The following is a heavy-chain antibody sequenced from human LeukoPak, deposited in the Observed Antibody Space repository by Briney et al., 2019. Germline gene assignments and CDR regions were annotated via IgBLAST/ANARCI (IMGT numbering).Heavy chain of an antibody. J-gene: IGHJ5*02. CDR3: ARVVHGSGSYDWFDP. Sequence: ASVKVSCKASGYTFTGYYMHWVRQAPGQGLEWMGWINPNSGGTNYAQKFQGRVTMTRDTSISPAYMELSRLRSDDTAVYYCARVVHGSGSYDWFDPWGQGTLVTVSS. V-gene: IGHV1-2*02. CDR2: INPNSGGT. D-gene: IGHD3-10*01. CDR1: GYTFTGYY.